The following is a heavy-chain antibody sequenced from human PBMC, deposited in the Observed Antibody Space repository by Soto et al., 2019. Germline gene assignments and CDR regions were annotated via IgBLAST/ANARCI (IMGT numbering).Heavy chain of an antibody. V-gene: IGHV3-30*18. CDR3: AKDTTTYYYDRSIPKTNSPTFDY. J-gene: IGHJ4*02. Sequence: QVQLVESGGGVVQPGRSLRLSCAASGFTFSSYGMHWVRQAPGKGLEWVAVISYDGSNKYYADSVKGRFTISRDNSKNTLYLQMNSLRAEDTAVYYCAKDTTTYYYDRSIPKTNSPTFDYWGQGTLVTVSS. CDR1: GFTFSSYG. D-gene: IGHD3-22*01. CDR2: ISYDGSNK.